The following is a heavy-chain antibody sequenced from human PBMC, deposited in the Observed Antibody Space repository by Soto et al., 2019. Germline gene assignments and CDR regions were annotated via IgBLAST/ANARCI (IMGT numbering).Heavy chain of an antibody. CDR1: GFTFSSYG. CDR2: ISYDGSNK. Sequence: GGSLRLSCAASGFTFSSYGMHWVRQAPGKGLEWVAVISYDGSNKYYADSVKGRFTISRDNSKNTLYLQMNSLRAEDTAVYYCARDGEDIVVVQADDYYYYGMDVWGQGTTVTVSS. J-gene: IGHJ6*02. V-gene: IGHV3-30*03. CDR3: ARDGEDIVVVQADDYYYYGMDV. D-gene: IGHD2-2*01.